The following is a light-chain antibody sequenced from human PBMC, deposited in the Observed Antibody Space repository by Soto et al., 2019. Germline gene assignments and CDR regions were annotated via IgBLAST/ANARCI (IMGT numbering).Light chain of an antibody. CDR2: DAS. CDR3: QQRSNWPPLIT. J-gene: IGKJ5*01. CDR1: QSVTNSY. V-gene: IGKV3-11*01. Sequence: EIVLTQSPCTLSLSPGERATLSCRASQSVTNSYVAWYQQKPGQAPRLLIYDASNRATGIPARFSGSGSGTDFTLTISSLEPEDFAVYYCQQRSNWPPLITFGQGTRLEIK.